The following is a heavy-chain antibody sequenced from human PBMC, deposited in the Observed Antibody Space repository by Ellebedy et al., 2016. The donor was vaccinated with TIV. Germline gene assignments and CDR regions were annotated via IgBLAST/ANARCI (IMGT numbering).Heavy chain of an antibody. J-gene: IGHJ4*02. Sequence: GESLKISCAASGFTFSSYWMHWVRQAPGKGLVWVSRINSDGSSTSYADSVKGRFTISRDNAKNSLYLQMNSLRAEDTAVYYCAGPAAIGTKTFDYWGRGTLVTVSS. CDR2: INSDGSST. CDR1: GFTFSSYW. V-gene: IGHV3-74*01. D-gene: IGHD2-2*01. CDR3: AGPAAIGTKTFDY.